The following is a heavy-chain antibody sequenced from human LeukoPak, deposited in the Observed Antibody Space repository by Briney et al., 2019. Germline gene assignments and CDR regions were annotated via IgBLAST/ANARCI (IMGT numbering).Heavy chain of an antibody. CDR2: ISSDSIFI. J-gene: IGHJ4*02. CDR1: GFTFSIYS. Sequence: GGSLRLSCAASGFTFSIYSMNWIRQAPGKGLEWVSSISSDSIFIYYAESVKGRFTISRDNAKNSLYLHMSSLRAEDTAVYYCARTTRNVTIFGVVILSYFDYWGQGTLVTVSS. V-gene: IGHV3-21*01. CDR3: ARTTRNVTIFGVVILSYFDY. D-gene: IGHD3-3*01.